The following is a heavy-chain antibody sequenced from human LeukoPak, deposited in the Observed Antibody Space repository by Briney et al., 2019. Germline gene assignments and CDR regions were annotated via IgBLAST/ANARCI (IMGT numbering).Heavy chain of an antibody. V-gene: IGHV3-30-3*01. D-gene: IGHD3-22*01. CDR3: ARDGGRYYDSSGYPDY. Sequence: GRSLRLSCAASGFTFSSYAMHWVRQAPGKGLEWVAVISYDGSNKYYADSVKGRFTISRDNSKNTLYLQMNSLRAEDTAVYYCARDGGRYYDSSGYPDYWGQGTLVTVSS. CDR2: ISYDGSNK. CDR1: GFTFSSYA. J-gene: IGHJ4*02.